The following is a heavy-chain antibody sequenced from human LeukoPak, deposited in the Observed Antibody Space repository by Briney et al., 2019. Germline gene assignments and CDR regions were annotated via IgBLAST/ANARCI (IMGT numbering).Heavy chain of an antibody. CDR1: GFTFSSYE. Sequence: GGSLRLSCAASGFTFSSYEMNWVRQAPGKGLEWVSHISSSGSTIYYADSVKGRFTISRDNAKNSLYLQMNSLRAEDTAVYYCARRAAAGTVYWGQGTLVTVSS. V-gene: IGHV3-48*03. CDR3: ARRAAAGTVY. J-gene: IGHJ4*02. CDR2: ISSSGSTI. D-gene: IGHD6-13*01.